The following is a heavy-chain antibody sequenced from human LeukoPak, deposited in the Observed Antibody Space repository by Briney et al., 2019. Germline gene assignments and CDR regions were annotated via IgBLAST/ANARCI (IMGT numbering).Heavy chain of an antibody. D-gene: IGHD4-23*01. V-gene: IGHV3-30*03. CDR3: ARDDGGNFNDAFDI. Sequence: GGSLRLSCAASGFTFSNYGMHWVRQAPGKGLEWVTLISYDGSNKYYADSVKGRFTISRDNSKNTLYLQMNSLRAEDTAVYFCARDDGGNFNDAFDIWGQGTMVTVSS. CDR1: GFTFSNYG. CDR2: ISYDGSNK. J-gene: IGHJ3*02.